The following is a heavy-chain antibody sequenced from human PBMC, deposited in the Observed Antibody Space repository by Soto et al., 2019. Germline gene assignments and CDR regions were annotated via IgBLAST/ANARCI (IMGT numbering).Heavy chain of an antibody. CDR3: AREDIVVVVAATRWFDP. J-gene: IGHJ5*02. Sequence: SETLSLTCTVSGGSISSSSYYWGWIRQPPGKGLEWIGSIYYSGSTYYNPSLKSRVTISVDTSKNQFSLKLSSVTAADTAVYYCAREDIVVVVAATRWFDPWGQGTLVT. CDR2: IYYSGST. V-gene: IGHV4-39*02. CDR1: GGSISSSSYY. D-gene: IGHD2-15*01.